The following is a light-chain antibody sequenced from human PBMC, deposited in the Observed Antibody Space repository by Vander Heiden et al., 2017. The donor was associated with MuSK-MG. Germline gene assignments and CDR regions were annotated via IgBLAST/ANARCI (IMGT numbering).Light chain of an antibody. Sequence: DIPMTQSPSPLSAPVGDRVTITCQASQDISNYLNWYQQKPGKAPKLLIYDASNLETGVPSRFSGSGSGTDFTFTISSLQAEDFATYYCQQDDNLPYTCGQGTKLEIK. CDR2: DAS. J-gene: IGKJ2*01. CDR1: QDISNY. V-gene: IGKV1-33*01. CDR3: QQDDNLPYT.